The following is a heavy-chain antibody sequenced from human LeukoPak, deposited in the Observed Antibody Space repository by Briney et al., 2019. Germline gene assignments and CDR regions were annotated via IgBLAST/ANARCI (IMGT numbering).Heavy chain of an antibody. CDR2: ISGSGRGT. D-gene: IGHD2-2*01. Sequence: PGGSLRLSCAASRFTFSSYAMSWVRQAPGKGLEWVSAISGSGRGTYYTDSVKGRFTISRDNSKNTLYLQMHSLRAEDTAVYYCAKAGAVCSSTSCYANYWGQGTLVTVSS. V-gene: IGHV3-23*01. CDR3: AKAGAVCSSTSCYANY. J-gene: IGHJ4*02. CDR1: RFTFSSYA.